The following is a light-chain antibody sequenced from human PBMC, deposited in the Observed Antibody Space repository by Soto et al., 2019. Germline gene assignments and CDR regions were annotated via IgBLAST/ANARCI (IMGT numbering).Light chain of an antibody. CDR2: KAS. J-gene: IGKJ2*01. Sequence: DIPMTQFPATLSASVGDRVTITCRASQSISYWLAWYQQKPGKAPNLLIYKASTLESGVPSRFSGSGSGTEFTLTITSLQPDDFATYYCRHYNTYSPPYTFGQGTKLEIK. V-gene: IGKV1-5*03. CDR3: RHYNTYSPPYT. CDR1: QSISYW.